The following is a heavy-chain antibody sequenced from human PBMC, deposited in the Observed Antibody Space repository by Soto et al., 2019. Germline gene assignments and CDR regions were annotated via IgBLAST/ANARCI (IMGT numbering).Heavy chain of an antibody. CDR2: IIPIFGTA. CDR1: GGTFSSYA. D-gene: IGHD3-9*01. Sequence: SVKVSCKASGGTFSSYAISWVRQAPGQGLEWMGGIIPIFGTANYAQKFQGRVTITADESTNTAYMELGSLRSEDTAVYYCARAQPLKNYDILTGFDYWGQGTLVTVSS. J-gene: IGHJ4*02. V-gene: IGHV1-69*13. CDR3: ARAQPLKNYDILTGFDY.